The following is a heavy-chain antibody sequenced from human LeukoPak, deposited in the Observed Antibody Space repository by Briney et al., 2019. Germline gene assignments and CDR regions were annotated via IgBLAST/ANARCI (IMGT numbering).Heavy chain of an antibody. CDR1: GGSISSYY. CDR3: ARVTTVTTYYYYGMDV. J-gene: IGHJ6*02. CDR2: IYYSGST. V-gene: IGHV4-59*01. Sequence: SETLSLTCAVSGGSISSYYWSWIRQPPGKGLEWIGYIYYSGSTNYNPSLKSRVTISVDTSKNQFSLKLSSVTAADTAVYYCARVTTVTTYYYYGMDVWGQGTTVTVSS. D-gene: IGHD4-17*01.